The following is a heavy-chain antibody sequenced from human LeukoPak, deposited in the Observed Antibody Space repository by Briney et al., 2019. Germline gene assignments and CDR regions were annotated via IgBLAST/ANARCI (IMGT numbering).Heavy chain of an antibody. V-gene: IGHV6-1*01. Sequence: SQTLSLTCAISGDSVSSNRAAWNWIRQSPSRGLEWLGRTYYRSKWYNDYAVSVKSRISINPDTSKNQFSLQLNSVTPEDTAMYYCARDGDDHNSFDYWGQGTLVTVSS. CDR3: ARDGDDHNSFDY. CDR1: GDSVSSNRAA. J-gene: IGHJ4*02. D-gene: IGHD5-24*01. CDR2: TYYRSKWYN.